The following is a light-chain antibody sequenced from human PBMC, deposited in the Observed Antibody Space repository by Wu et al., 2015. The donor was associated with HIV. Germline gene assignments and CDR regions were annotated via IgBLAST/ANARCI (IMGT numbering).Light chain of an antibody. CDR1: QGIRSS. Sequence: DIQLTQSPSFLSASIGDRVTISCRASQGIRSSLAWYQQRSGQVPKLLIYSASTLQHGVPSRFSGGGSGTEFTLAISGLQPDDFATYYCQQYSLMGSFGQGTKVEMK. V-gene: IGKV1-9*01. J-gene: IGKJ1*01. CDR2: SAS. CDR3: QQYSLMGS.